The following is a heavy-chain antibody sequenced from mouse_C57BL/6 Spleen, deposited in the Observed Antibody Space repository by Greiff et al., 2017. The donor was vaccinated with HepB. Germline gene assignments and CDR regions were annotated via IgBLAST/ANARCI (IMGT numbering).Heavy chain of an antibody. Sequence: DVQLVESGGGLVQPKGSLKLSCAASGFSFNTYAMNWVRPAPGKGLEWVARIRSKSNNYATYYADSVKDRFTISRDDSESMLYLQMNNLKTEDTAMYYCVRHDSNYHAMDYWGQGTSVTVSS. CDR1: GFSFNTYA. CDR2: IRSKSNNYAT. J-gene: IGHJ4*01. V-gene: IGHV10-1*01. CDR3: VRHDSNYHAMDY. D-gene: IGHD2-5*01.